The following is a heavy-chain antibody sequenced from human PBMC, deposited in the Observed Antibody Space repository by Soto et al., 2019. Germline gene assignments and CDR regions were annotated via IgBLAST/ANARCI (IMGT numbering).Heavy chain of an antibody. D-gene: IGHD2-21*02. J-gene: IGHJ3*02. V-gene: IGHV3-23*01. CDR3: AKVLGDSGAFDI. Sequence: EVQLLESGGGLVQPGGSLRLSCAASGFTFRNYAMRWVRQSPGKGLDWVSGISVSGGSTYYADSVKGRFTISRDNSKNTLYLEMESLRAEDTAVYYCAKVLGDSGAFDIWGQGTMVTVSS. CDR2: ISVSGGST. CDR1: GFTFRNYA.